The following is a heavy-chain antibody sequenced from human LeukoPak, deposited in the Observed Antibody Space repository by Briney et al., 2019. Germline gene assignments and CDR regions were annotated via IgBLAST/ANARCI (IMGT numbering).Heavy chain of an antibody. J-gene: IGHJ6*02. CDR1: GGSISSYY. CDR2: IYYSGST. D-gene: IGHD6-13*01. Sequence: SETLSLTCTVSGGSISSYYWSWIRQPPGKGLEWIGYIYYSGSTNYNPSLKSRVTISVDTSKNQFSLKLSSVTAADTAVYYCARGYTRAYSSSWYSYYYGMDVWGQGTTVTVSS. CDR3: ARGYTRAYSSSWYSYYYGMDV. V-gene: IGHV4-59*12.